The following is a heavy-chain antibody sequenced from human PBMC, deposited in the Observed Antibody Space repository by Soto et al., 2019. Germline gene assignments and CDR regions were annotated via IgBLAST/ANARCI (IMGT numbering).Heavy chain of an antibody. Sequence: QVQLVQSGAELKKPGASVNISCQASGFTFSDTLINWVRQGPGQRLEWMGWINPANGNTRYSEPFQGRVTISSLSSASTAYVALSDLTSEDTAVYYCAIAIVSVGPRANGDFDVWGPGTMITVPS. J-gene: IGHJ3*01. CDR1: GFTFSDTL. CDR3: AIAIVSVGPRANGDFDV. CDR2: INPANGNT. D-gene: IGHD2-8*01. V-gene: IGHV1-3*01.